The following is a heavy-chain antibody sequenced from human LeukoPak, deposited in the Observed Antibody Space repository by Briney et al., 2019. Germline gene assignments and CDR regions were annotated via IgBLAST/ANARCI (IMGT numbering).Heavy chain of an antibody. J-gene: IGHJ4*02. V-gene: IGHV3-33*01. CDR1: GFTFSSYG. CDR3: ARGTHSDGSGSYNY. Sequence: GGSLRLSCAASGFTFSSYGIHWVRQAPGKGLEWVAVIWSDGSDKYYADSVKGRFTISRDNSKNTLYLQMNSLRAEDTAVYYCARGTHSDGSGSYNYWGQGTLVTVSS. CDR2: IWSDGSDK. D-gene: IGHD3-22*01.